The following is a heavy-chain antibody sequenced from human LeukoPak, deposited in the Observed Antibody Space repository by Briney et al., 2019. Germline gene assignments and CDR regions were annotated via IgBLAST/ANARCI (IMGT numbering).Heavy chain of an antibody. Sequence: SETLSLTCTVSGGSISSYYWSWIRQPPGKGLEWIGYSYYSGSTNYNPSLKSRVTILVDKSKNQFSLKLSSVTAADTAVYYCARVHARDYYYYYYMDVWGKGTTVTVSS. CDR3: ARVHARDYYYYYYMDV. J-gene: IGHJ6*03. CDR2: SYYSGST. CDR1: GGSISSYY. V-gene: IGHV4-59*08.